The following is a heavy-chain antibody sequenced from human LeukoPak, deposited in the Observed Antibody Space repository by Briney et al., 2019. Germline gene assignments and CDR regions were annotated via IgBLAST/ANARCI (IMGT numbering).Heavy chain of an antibody. CDR1: GFTFSSYA. V-gene: IGHV3-64*01. Sequence: QPGGSLRLSCAASGFTFSSYAMHWVRQAPGKGLEYGSAISSNGGSTYYANSVKGRFTISRDNSKNTLYLQMGSLRAEDMAVYYCARSYCSSTSCHRIAIDYSGQGTLVTVSS. D-gene: IGHD2-2*01. J-gene: IGHJ4*02. CDR3: ARSYCSSTSCHRIAIDY. CDR2: ISSNGGST.